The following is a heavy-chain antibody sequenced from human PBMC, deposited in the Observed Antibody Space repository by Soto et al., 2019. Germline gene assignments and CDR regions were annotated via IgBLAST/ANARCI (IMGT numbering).Heavy chain of an antibody. Sequence: GGSLRLSCAASGFTFSSYAMSWVRQAPGKGLEWVSAISGSGGNTYSADSVKGRFIISRDNSNNTLCLQMSSLRAEDTAVYYCAKETRISIVRGPYGMDVWGQGTTVTVS. D-gene: IGHD3-10*01. CDR1: GFTFSSYA. CDR3: AKETRISIVRGPYGMDV. V-gene: IGHV3-23*01. J-gene: IGHJ6*02. CDR2: ISGSGGNT.